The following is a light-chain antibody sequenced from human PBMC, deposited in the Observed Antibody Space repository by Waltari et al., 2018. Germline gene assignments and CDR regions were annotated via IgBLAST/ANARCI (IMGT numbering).Light chain of an antibody. CDR3: AAWDDSLNVVV. J-gene: IGLJ2*01. CDR1: SSNIGSNS. CDR2: SSS. Sequence: QSVLTQPPSASGTPGQRVTISCSGGSSNIGSNSVNWYQQPPGTAPKLLIYSSSQRPSGVPDRFSGSKSGTSASLAISGLQSEDEADYYCAAWDDSLNVVVFGGRTKLSVL. V-gene: IGLV1-44*01.